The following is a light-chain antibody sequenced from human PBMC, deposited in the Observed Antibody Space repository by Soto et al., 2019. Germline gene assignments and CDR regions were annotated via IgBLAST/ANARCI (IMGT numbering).Light chain of an antibody. CDR2: EVN. Sequence: QSALTQPPSASGSPGQSVTISCTGTSSDIGGYNFVSWYQQHPGKAPKLMIYEVNKRPSGVPDRFSGSKSGNTASLTVSGLQAEDEADYYCSSYAGSNMGVFGPGTKVTVL. CDR1: SSDIGGYNF. CDR3: SSYAGSNMGV. V-gene: IGLV2-8*01. J-gene: IGLJ1*01.